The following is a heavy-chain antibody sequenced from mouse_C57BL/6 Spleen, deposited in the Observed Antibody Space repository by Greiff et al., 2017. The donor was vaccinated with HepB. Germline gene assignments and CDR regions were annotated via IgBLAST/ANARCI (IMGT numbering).Heavy chain of an antibody. CDR1: GYTFTDYN. V-gene: IGHV1-22*01. CDR2: INPNNGGT. J-gene: IGHJ3*01. CDR3: ARYGYDPTWFAY. D-gene: IGHD2-2*01. Sequence: EVQLQQSGPELVKPGASVKMSCKASGYTFTDYNMHWVKQSHGKSLEWIGYINPNNGGTSYNQKFKGKATLTVNKSSSTAYMELRSLTSEESAVYYCARYGYDPTWFAYWGQGTLVTVSA.